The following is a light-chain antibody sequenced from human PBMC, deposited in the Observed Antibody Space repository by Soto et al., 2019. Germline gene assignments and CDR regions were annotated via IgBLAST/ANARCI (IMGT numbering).Light chain of an antibody. CDR1: QAIGGR. J-gene: IGKJ1*01. V-gene: IGKV1-12*01. CDR2: AAS. CDR3: LQVYSFPRT. Sequence: DIQMTQSPSSVSASVGDRITITCRASQAIGGRLAWFQQKPGKAPQYLIQAASILQSGVPSRFSGSGSGTEIILTINNLQPEDFASYFCLQVYSFPRTFGLGTKVEI.